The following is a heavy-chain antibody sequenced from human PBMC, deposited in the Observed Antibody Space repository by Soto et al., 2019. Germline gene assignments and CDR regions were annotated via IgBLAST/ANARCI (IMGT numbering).Heavy chain of an antibody. CDR3: ASSSGSYYYYYGMDV. V-gene: IGHV4-4*02. CDR2: IYHSGST. Sequence: QVQLQESGPGLVKPSGTLSLTCAVSGGSISSSNWWSWVRQPSGKGLEWIGEIYHSGSTNYNPSLKSRVTISVDKSKNQFSLKLSSVTAADTAVYYCASSSGSYYYYYGMDVWGQGTTVTVSS. CDR1: GGSISSSNW. D-gene: IGHD1-26*01. J-gene: IGHJ6*02.